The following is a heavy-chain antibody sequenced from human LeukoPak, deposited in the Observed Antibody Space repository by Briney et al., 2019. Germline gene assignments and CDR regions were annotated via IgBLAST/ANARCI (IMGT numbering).Heavy chain of an antibody. J-gene: IGHJ4*02. D-gene: IGHD4-23*01. CDR2: IYYTGST. V-gene: IGHV4-38-2*02. CDR3: AREDNGGWFDN. Sequence: PSETLSLTCTVSGYPISSGYYWGWIRQPPGKGLEWIGCIYYTGSTDYNPSLKSRVTISVDTSKNQFSLKLSSVTAADTAVYYCAREDNGGWFDNWGQGTLVTVSS. CDR1: GYPISSGYY.